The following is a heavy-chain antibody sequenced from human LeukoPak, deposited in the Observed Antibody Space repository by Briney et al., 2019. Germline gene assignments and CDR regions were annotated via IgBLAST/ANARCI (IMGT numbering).Heavy chain of an antibody. J-gene: IGHJ4*02. Sequence: ASVKVSCKASGYTFTSYYMHWVRQAPGQGLEWMGIINPSGGSTSYAQKFQGRVTMTRDTSTSTVYMELSSLRSEDTAVYYCARDLHSATTDSRGYYQQKDLFDYWGQGTLVTVSS. CDR3: ARDLHSATTDSRGYYQQKDLFDY. CDR1: GYTFTSYY. D-gene: IGHD3-22*01. V-gene: IGHV1-46*01. CDR2: INPSGGST.